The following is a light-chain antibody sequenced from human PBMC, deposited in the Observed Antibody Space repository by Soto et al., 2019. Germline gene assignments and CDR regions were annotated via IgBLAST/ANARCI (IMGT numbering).Light chain of an antibody. V-gene: IGKV2-28*01. J-gene: IGKJ5*01. Sequence: DGVVPTSPLSLPVTLGQPASISCRSSQSLVYSDGYNYLDWYLQKPGQSPQLLIYLGSNRASGVPDRFSGSGSGTDFTLSISTVEAGDVGVYYCMQALQAPITSGQGTLPAN. CDR2: LGS. CDR3: MQALQAPIT. CDR1: QSLVYSDGYNY.